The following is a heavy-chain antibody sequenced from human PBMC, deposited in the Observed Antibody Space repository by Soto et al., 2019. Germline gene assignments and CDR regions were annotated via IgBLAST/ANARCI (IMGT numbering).Heavy chain of an antibody. J-gene: IGHJ5*02. Sequence: ASVKVSCKASGYTFSSYSISWVRQAPGQGLEWMGWISIYNGNTNYAQNLQGRVTMTADTSTSTAYMELRSLRSDDTAVYYCARASPEGVVLVPAPLSIWFDPWGQGTLVTVSP. CDR1: GYTFSSYS. CDR3: ARASPEGVVLVPAPLSIWFDP. CDR2: ISIYNGNT. D-gene: IGHD2-2*01. V-gene: IGHV1-18*01.